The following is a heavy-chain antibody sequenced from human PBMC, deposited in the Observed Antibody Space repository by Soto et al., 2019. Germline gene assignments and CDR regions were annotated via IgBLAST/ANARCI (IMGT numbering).Heavy chain of an antibody. V-gene: IGHV3-30-3*02. CDR1: GFTFGTNA. D-gene: IGHD6-19*01. J-gene: IGHJ4*02. CDR3: AKQFSGWSYYFDY. Sequence: QVQLVESGGGVVKPGRSLRLSCAASGFTFGTNAMHWVRQAPGKGLEWVAVISYDGSTRCYADSMKGRFTISRDNSKNTLYLQMNNLRAEDTAVYYCAKQFSGWSYYFDYWGQGTLVTVSS. CDR2: ISYDGSTR.